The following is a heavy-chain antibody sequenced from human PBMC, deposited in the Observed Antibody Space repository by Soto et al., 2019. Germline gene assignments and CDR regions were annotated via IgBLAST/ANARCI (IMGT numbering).Heavy chain of an antibody. CDR3: ARDAYSDILTGYYKGYYYYYMDV. D-gene: IGHD3-9*01. J-gene: IGHJ6*03. CDR1: GFTFSSYS. Sequence: GGSLRLSCAASGFTFSSYSMNWVRQAPGKGLEWVSYISSSSSTIYYADSVKGRFTISRDNAKNSLYLQMNSLRAEDTAVYYCARDAYSDILTGYYKGYYYYYMDVWGKGTTVTVSS. V-gene: IGHV3-48*01. CDR2: ISSSSSTI.